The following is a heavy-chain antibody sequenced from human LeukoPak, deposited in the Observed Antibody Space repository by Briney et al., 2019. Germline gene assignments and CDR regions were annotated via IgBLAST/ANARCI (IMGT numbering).Heavy chain of an antibody. V-gene: IGHV4-34*01. CDR1: GGSFSGYY. CDR3: ARDSRDGYNSLYYFDY. D-gene: IGHD5-24*01. CDR2: INHSGRT. J-gene: IGHJ4*02. Sequence: PSETLSLTCAVYGGSFSGYYWSWIRQPPGKGLEWIGEINHSGRTNYNPSLKSRVTISVDTSKNQFSLKLSSVTAADTAVYYCARDSRDGYNSLYYFDYWGQGTLVTVSS.